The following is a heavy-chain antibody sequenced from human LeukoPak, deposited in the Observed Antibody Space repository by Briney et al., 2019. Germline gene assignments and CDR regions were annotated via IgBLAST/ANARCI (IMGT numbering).Heavy chain of an antibody. CDR1: GGSISSYY. D-gene: IGHD2-2*01. Sequence: SETLSLTCTVSGGSISSYYWSWIRQPPGKGLEWIGDIYSSGTTKYNPSLMSRVTISVDTTKNQFSLRLNSVTAADTAVYYCAREIVVPAAPSYYGMDVWGQGTSVTVSS. V-gene: IGHV4-59*01. CDR2: IYSSGTT. CDR3: AREIVVPAAPSYYGMDV. J-gene: IGHJ6*02.